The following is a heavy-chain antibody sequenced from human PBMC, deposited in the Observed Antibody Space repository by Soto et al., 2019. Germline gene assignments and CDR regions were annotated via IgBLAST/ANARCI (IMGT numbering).Heavy chain of an antibody. CDR3: VRDSPIGSTYSGYDGIDY. V-gene: IGHV1-69*08. CDR2: IIPLLDIT. D-gene: IGHD5-12*01. CDR1: GGTFSNDI. J-gene: IGHJ4*02. Sequence: QVQAVQSGAEVKKPGSSVKVSCKASGGTFSNDIITWVRQAPGQGLEWMGRIIPLLDITNYAQKFQGRVTITADKSTSTAYMELNSLRSEDTAVYYCVRDSPIGSTYSGYDGIDYWGQGTLVTVSS.